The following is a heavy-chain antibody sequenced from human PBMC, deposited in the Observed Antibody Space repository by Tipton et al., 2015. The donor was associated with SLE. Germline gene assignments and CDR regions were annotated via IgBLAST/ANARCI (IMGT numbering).Heavy chain of an antibody. D-gene: IGHD6-6*01. CDR3: ARQEYSSSFYYYGMDV. V-gene: IGHV3-33*08. J-gene: IGHJ6*02. Sequence: SLRLSCAASGFTFSGYSINWVRQAPGKGLEWVAVIWYDGSKKKYADSVKGRFTISRDNAKDTLYLQMNSLRAEDTAVHYCARQEYSSSFYYYGMDVWGQGTTVTVSS. CDR2: IWYDGSKK. CDR1: GFTFSGYS.